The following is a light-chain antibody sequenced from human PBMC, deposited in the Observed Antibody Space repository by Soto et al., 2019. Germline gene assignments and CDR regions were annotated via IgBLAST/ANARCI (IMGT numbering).Light chain of an antibody. CDR2: GAS. CDR1: QSVSSTY. CDR3: QQYGSSGT. J-gene: IGKJ1*01. Sequence: EIVLTQSPGTLSLSPAERATLSCRASQSVSSTYLAWYQQKPGQAPRLLIYGASNRATGIPDRFSGSGSGTDFTLTISRLEPEDFAVYYCQQYGSSGTFGQGTKVDIK. V-gene: IGKV3-20*01.